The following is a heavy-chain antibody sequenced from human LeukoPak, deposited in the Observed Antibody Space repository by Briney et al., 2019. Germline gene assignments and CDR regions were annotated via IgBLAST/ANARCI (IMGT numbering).Heavy chain of an antibody. CDR2: IIPILGIA. CDR1: GGTFSSYA. Sequence: SVKVSCKASGGTFSSYAISWVRQAPGQGLEWMGRIIPILGIANYAQKFQGRVTITADKSTSTAYMELSSLRSEDTAVYYCARAYSSGYYYYFDYWGQGTLVTVSS. J-gene: IGHJ4*02. V-gene: IGHV1-69*04. D-gene: IGHD3-22*01. CDR3: ARAYSSGYYYYFDY.